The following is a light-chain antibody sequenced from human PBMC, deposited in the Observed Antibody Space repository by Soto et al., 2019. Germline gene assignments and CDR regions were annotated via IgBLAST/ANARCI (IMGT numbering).Light chain of an antibody. CDR1: QSVSNY. J-gene: IGKJ2*01. V-gene: IGKV3-11*01. Sequence: ETLLTQSPGTLSLSPGERATLSCRASQSVSNYLAWFQQKPGQAPRLLIFDTTNRGPATPARFIGSGSVTDFTLTISSLEPEDFAVYYCQQRRNLPYTFGQGTKLEIK. CDR2: DTT. CDR3: QQRRNLPYT.